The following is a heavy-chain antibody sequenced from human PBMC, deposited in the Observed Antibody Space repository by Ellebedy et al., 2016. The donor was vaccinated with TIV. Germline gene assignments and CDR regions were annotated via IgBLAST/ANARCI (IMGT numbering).Heavy chain of an antibody. CDR1: GGSISSYY. D-gene: IGHD3-3*01. CDR2: INHSGST. CDR3: ARGRRADDLDY. Sequence: SETLSLXXTVSGGSISSYYWSWIRQPPGKGLEWIGEINHSGSTNYNPSLKSRVTISVDTSKNQFSLKLSSVTAADTAVYYCARGRRADDLDYWGQGTLVTVSS. J-gene: IGHJ4*02. V-gene: IGHV4-34*01.